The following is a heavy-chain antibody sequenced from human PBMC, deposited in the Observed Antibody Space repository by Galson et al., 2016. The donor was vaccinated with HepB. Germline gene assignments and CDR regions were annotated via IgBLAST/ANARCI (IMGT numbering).Heavy chain of an antibody. CDR1: GFTFDDFG. CDR2: INWSGEIT. D-gene: IGHD1-1*01. V-gene: IGHV3-20*01. J-gene: IGHJ3*02. Sequence: SLRLSCAASGFTFDDFGMSWVRQAPGKGLEWVSGINWSGEITRYADSVKGRFTISRDNTRNSLFLQMNSLRAEDTALYHCVRVRNVGLQDAFDIWGQGTMGTVSS. CDR3: VRVRNVGLQDAFDI.